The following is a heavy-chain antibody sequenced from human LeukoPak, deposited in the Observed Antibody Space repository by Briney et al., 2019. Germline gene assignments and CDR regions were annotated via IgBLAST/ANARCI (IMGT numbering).Heavy chain of an antibody. J-gene: IGHJ4*02. Sequence: ASVKVSCKASGYTFTGYYMHWVRQAPGQGLERMGWINPNSGGTNYAQKFQGRVTMTRDTSISTAYMELSRLRSDDTAVYYCARDLYDSSGYYCSFDYWGQGTLVTVSS. CDR2: INPNSGGT. V-gene: IGHV1-2*02. CDR3: ARDLYDSSGYYCSFDY. D-gene: IGHD3-22*01. CDR1: GYTFTGYY.